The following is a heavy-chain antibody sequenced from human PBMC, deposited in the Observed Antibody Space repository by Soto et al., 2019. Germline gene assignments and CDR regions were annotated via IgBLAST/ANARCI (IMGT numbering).Heavy chain of an antibody. CDR1: GFTFSSYV. CDR2: ISSSSSDI. V-gene: IGHV3-21*01. D-gene: IGHD3-16*01. Sequence: EVLLVESGGGLVKPGGSLRLSCAASGFTFSSYVMNWARQAPGKGLEWVSSISSSSSDIYYAYSVKGRFTISRDNAKNSRYLQMNSLRAEDTAVYYCARGSTVTSGGRWFDPWGQGTLVTVSS. J-gene: IGHJ5*02. CDR3: ARGSTVTSGGRWFDP.